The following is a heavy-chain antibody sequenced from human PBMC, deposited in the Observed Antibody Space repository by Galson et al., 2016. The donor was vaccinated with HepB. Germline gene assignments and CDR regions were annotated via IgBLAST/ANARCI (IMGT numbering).Heavy chain of an antibody. CDR3: ARDLSMGYDFWSGYPDAFDV. J-gene: IGHJ3*01. Sequence: LTCAVYGGSFSDNYWIWIRQPPGEGLEWIGETDNSGGTKYNPSLKSRVTILVDTSKNQFSLKLSSVTAADTAVYYCARDLSMGYDFWSGYPDAFDVWGQGTVVTVSS. D-gene: IGHD3-3*01. CDR2: TDNSGGT. V-gene: IGHV4-34*01. CDR1: GGSFSDNY.